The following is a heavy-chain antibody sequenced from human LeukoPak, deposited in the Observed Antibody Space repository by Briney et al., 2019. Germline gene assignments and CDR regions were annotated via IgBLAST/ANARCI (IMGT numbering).Heavy chain of an antibody. V-gene: IGHV1-2*02. CDR1: GYTFTGYY. Sequence: ASVKVSCKASGYTFTGYYMHWVRQAPGQGLEWMGWINPNSGGTNYAQKFQGRVTMTRDTSISTAYMELSRLRSDDTAVYYCARVVYSDYYFDYWGQGTLVTVSS. D-gene: IGHD4-11*01. J-gene: IGHJ4*02. CDR2: INPNSGGT. CDR3: ARVVYSDYYFDY.